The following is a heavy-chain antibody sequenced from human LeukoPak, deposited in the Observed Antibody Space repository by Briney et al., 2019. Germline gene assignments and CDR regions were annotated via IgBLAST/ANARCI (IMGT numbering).Heavy chain of an antibody. CDR1: GGSISSYY. Sequence: PSETLSLTCTVSGGSISSYYWSWIRQPPGKGLEWIGEINHSGSTNYNPSLKSRVTISVDTSKNQFSLKLSSVTAADTAVYYCARARYYYDSSGRTADHFDYWGQGTLVTVSS. V-gene: IGHV4-34*01. J-gene: IGHJ4*02. CDR3: ARARYYYDSSGRTADHFDY. CDR2: INHSGST. D-gene: IGHD3-22*01.